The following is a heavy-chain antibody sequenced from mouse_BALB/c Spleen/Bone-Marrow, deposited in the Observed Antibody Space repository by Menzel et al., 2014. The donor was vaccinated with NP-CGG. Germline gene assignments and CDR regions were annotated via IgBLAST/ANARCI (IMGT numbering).Heavy chain of an antibody. Sequence: LVESGPELVKPGASVKMSCKASGYTFTSYIMHWVKQKPGQGLEWIGYINPYNDGTKYNEKFKGKATLTSDKSSSTAYMELSSLTSEDSAVYYCARRWLPHAMDYWGQGTSVTVSS. V-gene: IGHV1-14*01. CDR2: INPYNDGT. CDR3: ARRWLPHAMDY. D-gene: IGHD2-3*01. CDR1: GYTFTSYI. J-gene: IGHJ4*01.